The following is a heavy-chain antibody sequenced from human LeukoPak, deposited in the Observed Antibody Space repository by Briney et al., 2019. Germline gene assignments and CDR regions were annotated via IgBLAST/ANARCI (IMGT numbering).Heavy chain of an antibody. J-gene: IGHJ4*02. D-gene: IGHD3-22*01. V-gene: IGHV3-11*01. CDR1: GFSFRDHY. Sequence: GGSLRLSCAASGFSFRDHYMSWIRQAPGEGLEWISYISNTGSTIYYADSVKGRFTISRDNSKNTLYLQMNSLRAEDTAVYYCAKGYYYDSSGRAFDYWGQGTLVTVSS. CDR2: ISNTGSTI. CDR3: AKGYYYDSSGRAFDY.